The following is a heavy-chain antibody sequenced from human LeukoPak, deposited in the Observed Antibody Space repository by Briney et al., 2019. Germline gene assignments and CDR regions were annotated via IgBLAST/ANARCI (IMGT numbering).Heavy chain of an antibody. J-gene: IGHJ4*02. Sequence: GSLXLSXAASGFTFSSYAMHWVRQAPGKGLEWVAIISYDGGNKYYADSVKGRFTISRDNSKNTLYLQMNSLRAEDTAVYYCAREGGYKGYFDYWGQGTLVTVSS. V-gene: IGHV3-30-3*01. CDR3: AREGGYKGYFDY. D-gene: IGHD3-22*01. CDR2: ISYDGGNK. CDR1: GFTFSSYA.